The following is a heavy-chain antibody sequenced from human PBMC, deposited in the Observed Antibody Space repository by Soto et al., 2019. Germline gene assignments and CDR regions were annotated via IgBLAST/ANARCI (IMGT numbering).Heavy chain of an antibody. D-gene: IGHD2-2*01. V-gene: IGHV1-69*01. CDR2: IIPISETT. J-gene: IGHJ6*02. Sequence: QVQLVQSGAEVKKPGSSVKVSCKASGGTFSSYAISWVRQSPGQGLEWMGGIIPISETTNYAQKCQGRVTITADESKSTAYMGLSSLRSEDTAVYYCARSQGSSTSLEIYYYYYYGMDVWGQGTTVTVSS. CDR3: ARSQGSSTSLEIYYYYYYGMDV. CDR1: GGTFSSYA.